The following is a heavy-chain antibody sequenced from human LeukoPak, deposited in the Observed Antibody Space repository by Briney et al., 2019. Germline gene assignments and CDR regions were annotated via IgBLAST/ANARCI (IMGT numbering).Heavy chain of an antibody. J-gene: IGHJ3*02. V-gene: IGHV4-39*07. CDR2: INHSRST. CDR3: ARYARGYSYGRDAFDI. CDR1: GSFISSSSYY. Sequence: SETLSRTCTVSGSFISSSSYYWSWIRQPPGKGLEWIGEINHSRSTNYNPSLKSRATISVDTSKNQFSLKLTSVTAADTAVYRCARYARGYSYGRDAFDIWGQGTMVTVSS. D-gene: IGHD5-12*01.